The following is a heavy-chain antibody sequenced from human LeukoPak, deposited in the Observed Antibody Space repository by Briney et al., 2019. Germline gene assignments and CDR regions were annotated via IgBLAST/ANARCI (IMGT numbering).Heavy chain of an antibody. CDR3: ARGSPVGYFDY. V-gene: IGHV3-21*01. CDR2: ISSSSSYI. D-gene: IGHD3-16*01. CDR1: GFTFSSYS. J-gene: IGHJ4*02. Sequence: GGSLRLSCAASGFTFSSYSMNWVRQASGKGLEWVSSISSSSSYIYYADSVKGRFTISRDNAKNSLYLQMNSLRAEDTAVYYCARGSPVGYFDYWGQGTLVTVSS.